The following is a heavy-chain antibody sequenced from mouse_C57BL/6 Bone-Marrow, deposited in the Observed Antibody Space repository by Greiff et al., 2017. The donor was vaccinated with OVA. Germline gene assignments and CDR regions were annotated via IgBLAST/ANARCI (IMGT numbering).Heavy chain of an antibody. V-gene: IGHV1-5*01. CDR2: IYPGNSDT. D-gene: IGHD2-4*01. Sequence: VQLKESGTVLARPGASVKMSCKTSGYTFTSYWMHWVKQRPGQGLEWIGAIYPGNSDTSYNQKFKGKAKLTAVTSASTAYMELSSLTNEDSAVYYCTRWAIYYDYDAPYAMDYWGQGTSVTVSS. CDR3: TRWAIYYDYDAPYAMDY. J-gene: IGHJ4*01. CDR1: GYTFTSYW.